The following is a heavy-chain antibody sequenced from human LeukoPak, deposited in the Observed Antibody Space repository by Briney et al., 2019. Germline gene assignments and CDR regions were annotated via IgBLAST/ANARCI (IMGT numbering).Heavy chain of an antibody. V-gene: IGHV3-23*01. Sequence: GGSLRLSCAASGFTFSSYAMSWVRQAPGKGLEWVSAISGSGGSTYYADSVKGRFTISRDSAKNSLYLQMDSLRAEDTAVYYCARDRLWLNYWGQGTLVTVSS. CDR3: ARDRLWLNY. J-gene: IGHJ4*02. D-gene: IGHD2/OR15-2a*01. CDR2: ISGSGGST. CDR1: GFTFSSYA.